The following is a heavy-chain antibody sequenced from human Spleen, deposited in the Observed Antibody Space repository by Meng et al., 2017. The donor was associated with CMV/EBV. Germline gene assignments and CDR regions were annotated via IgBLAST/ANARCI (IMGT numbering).Heavy chain of an antibody. CDR2: IYSGANST. CDR1: GFTFSSYS. V-gene: IGHV3-23*03. Sequence: GESLKISCAASGFTFSSYSMNWVRQAPGKGLEWVSVIYSGANSTYYADSVRGRFSISRDNFKSTLYLQMNSLRREDTAVYYCASGGYWGQGTLVTVSS. CDR3: ASGGY. J-gene: IGHJ4*02. D-gene: IGHD3-16*01.